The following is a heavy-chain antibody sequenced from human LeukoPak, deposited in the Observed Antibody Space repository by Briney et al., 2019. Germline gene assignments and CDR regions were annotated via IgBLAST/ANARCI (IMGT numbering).Heavy chain of an antibody. CDR1: GFTFSSYA. D-gene: IGHD3-22*01. V-gene: IGHV3-30-3*01. J-gene: IGHJ4*02. Sequence: GGSLRLSCAASGFTFSSYAMHWVRQAPGKGLEWVAVISYDGSNKYYADSVKGRFTISRDNSKNTLYLQMNSLRAEDTAVYYCARAYLYYYDPIDYWGQGTLVTVSS. CDR2: ISYDGSNK. CDR3: ARAYLYYYDPIDY.